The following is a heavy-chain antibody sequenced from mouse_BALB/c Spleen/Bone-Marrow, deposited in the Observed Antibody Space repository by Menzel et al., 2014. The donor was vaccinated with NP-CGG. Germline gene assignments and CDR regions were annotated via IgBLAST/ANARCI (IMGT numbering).Heavy chain of an antibody. V-gene: IGHV1-12*01. CDR2: IYPGNGDT. CDR1: GYTFTSYN. Sequence: SGAELVKPGASVKMSCKASGYTFTSYNMHWVKQTPGQGLEWIGTIYPGNGDTSYNQKFKGKATLTADKSSSTAYMQFSSLTSEDSAVYYCARSNWDGGNYFDYWGQGTTLTVSS. D-gene: IGHD4-1*01. J-gene: IGHJ2*01. CDR3: ARSNWDGGNYFDY.